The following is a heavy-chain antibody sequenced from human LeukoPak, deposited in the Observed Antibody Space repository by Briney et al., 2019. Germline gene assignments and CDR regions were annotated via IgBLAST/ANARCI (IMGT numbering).Heavy chain of an antibody. D-gene: IGHD6-19*01. Sequence: GASVKVSCKASGYTFTGYYMHWVRQAPGQGLEWMGWINPNSGGTNYAQKFQGRVTMTRDTSISTAYMELSRLRSDDTAVNYCARVIYSSGWYEKFDYWGQGTLVTVSS. V-gene: IGHV1-2*02. CDR2: INPNSGGT. J-gene: IGHJ4*02. CDR3: ARVIYSSGWYEKFDY. CDR1: GYTFTGYY.